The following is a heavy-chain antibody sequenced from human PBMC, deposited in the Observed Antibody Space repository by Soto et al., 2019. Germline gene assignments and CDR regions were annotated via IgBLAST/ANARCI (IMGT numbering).Heavy chain of an antibody. J-gene: IGHJ4*02. CDR1: GGSINTATHS. Sequence: QLQLQESGSGLVKPSQTLSLTCAVSGGSINTATHSWSWIRQPPGKGLEWIGYIYHSGSTYYNPSVKPRVTRSIDKCNDHFSLRLSSVTAADTAVYYGARGGGVTTTGDDYWGQGILVTVSS. D-gene: IGHD4-4*01. CDR3: ARGGGVTTTGDDY. CDR2: IYHSGST. V-gene: IGHV4-30-2*01.